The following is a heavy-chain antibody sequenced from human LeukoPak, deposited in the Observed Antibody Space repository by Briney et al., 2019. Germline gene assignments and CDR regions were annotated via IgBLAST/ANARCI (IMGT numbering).Heavy chain of an antibody. Sequence: SETLSLTCTVSGYSISSGYYWGWIRQPPGKGLEWIGSIYHSGSTYYNPSLKSRVTISVDTSKNQFSLKLSSVTAADTAVYYCARILRDCSGGSCSLNWFDPWGQGTLVTVSS. J-gene: IGHJ5*02. CDR1: GYSISSGYY. CDR3: ARILRDCSGGSCSLNWFDP. D-gene: IGHD2-15*01. CDR2: IYHSGST. V-gene: IGHV4-38-2*02.